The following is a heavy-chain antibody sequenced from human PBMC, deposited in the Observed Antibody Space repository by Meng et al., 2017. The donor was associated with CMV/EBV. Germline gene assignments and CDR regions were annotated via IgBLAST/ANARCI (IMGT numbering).Heavy chain of an antibody. D-gene: IGHD3-9*01. CDR3: ATYYSSLTGYYLLGGY. CDR2: IKPDGSEK. Sequence: GGSLRLSCAASGFTFSSYWMSWVRQAPGKGLEWVANIKPDGSEKYSVDSVKGRFTISRDNAKNSLYLQMNSLRGEDTAVYYCATYYSSLTGYYLLGGYWGQGTLVTVSS. CDR1: GFTFSSYW. J-gene: IGHJ4*02. V-gene: IGHV3-7*01.